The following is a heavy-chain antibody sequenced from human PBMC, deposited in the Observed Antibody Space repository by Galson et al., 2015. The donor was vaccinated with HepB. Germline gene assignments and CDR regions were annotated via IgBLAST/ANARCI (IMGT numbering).Heavy chain of an antibody. CDR1: GFTFSSYA. D-gene: IGHD2-8*01. Sequence: SLRLSCAASGFTFSSYAMHWVRQAPGKGLEWVAVISYDGSNKYYADSVKGRFTISRDNSKNTLYLQMNSLRAEDTAVYYCAREGGGGVYYFDYWGQGTLVTVSS. CDR2: ISYDGSNK. V-gene: IGHV3-30-3*01. J-gene: IGHJ4*02. CDR3: AREGGGGVYYFDY.